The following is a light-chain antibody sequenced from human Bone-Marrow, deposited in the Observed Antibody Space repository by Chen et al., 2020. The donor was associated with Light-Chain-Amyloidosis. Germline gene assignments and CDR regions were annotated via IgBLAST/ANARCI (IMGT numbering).Light chain of an antibody. CDR3: QQTFMTPRA. CDR2: AAS. J-gene: IGKJ5*01. Sequence: DIQMTQSPSSLSASVGDRVTITCRATQSINNYLNWYQHRPGKAPKLLIHAASTLHGGVPSRFSGSGSGTDFTLTITSLQPEDFATYYCQQTFMTPRAFGQGARLEIK. CDR1: QSINNY. V-gene: IGKV1-39*01.